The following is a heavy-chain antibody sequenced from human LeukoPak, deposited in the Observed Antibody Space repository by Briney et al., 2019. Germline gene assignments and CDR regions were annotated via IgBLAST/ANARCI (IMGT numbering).Heavy chain of an antibody. J-gene: IGHJ4*02. D-gene: IGHD3-10*01. CDR1: GFTFSTYG. V-gene: IGHV3-30*18. CDR3: AKDPGYYGAGTYPTLFDY. Sequence: GGSLRLSCAASGFTFSTYGMHWVRQAPGKGLEWVAVISNDGNNKYYADSVKGRFTSSRDNSKSTLYLLMNSLRAEDTAMYYCAKDPGYYGAGTYPTLFDYWGQGTLVTVSS. CDR2: ISNDGNNK.